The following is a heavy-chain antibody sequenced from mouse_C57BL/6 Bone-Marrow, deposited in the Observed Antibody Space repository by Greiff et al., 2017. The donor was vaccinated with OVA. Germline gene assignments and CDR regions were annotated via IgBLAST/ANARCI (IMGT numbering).Heavy chain of an antibody. Sequence: VQLQQPGAELVKPGASVKVFCKASGYTFTSYWMHWVKQRPGQGLEWIGRIHPSDSDTTYNQKFKGKATLTVDKSSSTAYMQLSSLTSEDSAVYYCAIGHYGSSFYFDYWGQGTTRTVSS. J-gene: IGHJ2*01. D-gene: IGHD1-1*01. CDR3: AIGHYGSSFYFDY. CDR1: GYTFTSYW. V-gene: IGHV1-74*01. CDR2: IHPSDSDT.